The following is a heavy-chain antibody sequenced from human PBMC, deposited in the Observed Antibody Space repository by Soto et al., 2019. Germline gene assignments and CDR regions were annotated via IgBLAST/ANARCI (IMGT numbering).Heavy chain of an antibody. CDR3: AKERRGSRLFGSSY. V-gene: IGHV3-23*01. D-gene: IGHD3-16*01. CDR2: ISGNAAET. CDR1: GFPFSSYA. Sequence: PGGSLRLSCAASGFPFSSYAMSWVRQAPGKGLEWVSAISGNAAETSYADSVRGRFTISRDNSRNTLYLQMNSLRAEDTAVYYCAKERRGSRLFGSSYWGQGILVTVSS. J-gene: IGHJ4*02.